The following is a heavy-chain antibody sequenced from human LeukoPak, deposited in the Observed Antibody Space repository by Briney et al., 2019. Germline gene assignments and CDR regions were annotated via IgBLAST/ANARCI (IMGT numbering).Heavy chain of an antibody. CDR3: AKDLTELTLALNC. D-gene: IGHD1-20*01. CDR2: ISNDGTRK. J-gene: IGHJ1*01. Sequence: GGSPRLSCAASGFPFSSYGMAWVRQAPGKGLEWMAVISNDGTRKYHADSVKGRFTISRDNSKNTLYLQMNSLRVEDMAVYYCAKDLTELTLALNCWGQGTLVTVSS. CDR1: GFPFSSYG. V-gene: IGHV3-30*18.